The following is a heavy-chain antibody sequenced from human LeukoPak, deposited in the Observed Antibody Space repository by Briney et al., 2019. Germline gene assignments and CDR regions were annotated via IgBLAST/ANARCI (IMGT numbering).Heavy chain of an antibody. CDR3: ARQHCSGGDCYFFD. Sequence: GRSLRLSCAASGFTFSSYGMHWVRQAPGKGLEWVALIWYDGNNKYYADSVKGRFTISRDNSKNTLYLQLNSLRAEDTAVYYCARQHCSGGDCYFFDWGQGTLVTVSS. CDR1: GFTFSSYG. J-gene: IGHJ4*02. CDR2: IWYDGNNK. D-gene: IGHD2-15*01. V-gene: IGHV3-33*01.